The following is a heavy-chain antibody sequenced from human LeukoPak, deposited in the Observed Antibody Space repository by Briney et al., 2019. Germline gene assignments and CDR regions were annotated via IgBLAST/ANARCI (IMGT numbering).Heavy chain of an antibody. Sequence: SETLSLTCTVSGGSISSGGYYWSWIRQHPGQGLEWIVYIYYSGSAYYTPSLKSRLTISVDTSKNQFSLKLRSVTAADTAVYYCARAAVPWAYCGGDCQNWFDPWGQGTLVTVSS. CDR1: GGSISSGGYY. J-gene: IGHJ5*02. CDR2: IYYSGSA. CDR3: ARAAVPWAYCGGDCQNWFDP. V-gene: IGHV4-31*03. D-gene: IGHD2-21*02.